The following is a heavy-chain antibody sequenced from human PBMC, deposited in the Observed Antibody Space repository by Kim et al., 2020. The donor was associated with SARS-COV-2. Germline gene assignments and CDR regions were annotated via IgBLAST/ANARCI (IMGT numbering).Heavy chain of an antibody. J-gene: IGHJ4*02. V-gene: IGHV4-39*01. CDR2: IYYSGST. CDR3: ARTDMSRWFGELYKFDY. Sequence: SETLSLTCTVSGGSISSSSYYWGWIRQPPGKGLEWIGSIYYSGSTYYNPSLKSRVTISVDTSKNQFSLKLSSVTAADTAVYYCARTDMSRWFGELYKFDYWGQGTLVTVSS. CDR1: GGSISSSSYY. D-gene: IGHD3-10*01.